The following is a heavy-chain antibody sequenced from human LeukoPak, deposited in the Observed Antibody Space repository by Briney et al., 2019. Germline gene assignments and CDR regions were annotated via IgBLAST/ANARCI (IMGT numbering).Heavy chain of an antibody. CDR3: ARAGRDYYDSSGYYDY. J-gene: IGHJ4*02. CDR2: IIPIFGTA. D-gene: IGHD3-22*01. CDR1: GGTFSSYA. V-gene: IGHV1-69*05. Sequence: GASVKVSCKASGGTFSSYAISWVRQAPGQGLEWMGGIIPIFGTANYAQKFQGRVTITTDESTSTAYMELSSLRSEDTAVYYCARAGRDYYDSSGYYDYWGQGTLVTVSS.